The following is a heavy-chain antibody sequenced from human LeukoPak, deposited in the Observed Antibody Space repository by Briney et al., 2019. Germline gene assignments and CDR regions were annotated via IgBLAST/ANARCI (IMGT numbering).Heavy chain of an antibody. CDR1: GGSFSGYY. CDR3: ARDHNYDSSGYFLYY. Sequence: PSETLSLTCAVYGGSFSGYYWSWIRQPPGKGLEWIGEINHSGNTNYNPSLKSRVTMSVDTSKNQFSLSLSSVTAADTAVYYCARDHNYDSSGYFLYYWGQGTLVTVSS. CDR2: INHSGNT. V-gene: IGHV4-34*01. D-gene: IGHD3-22*01. J-gene: IGHJ4*02.